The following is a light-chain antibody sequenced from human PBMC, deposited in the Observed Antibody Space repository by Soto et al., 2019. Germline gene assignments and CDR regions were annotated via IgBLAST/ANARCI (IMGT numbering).Light chain of an antibody. J-gene: IGLJ1*01. CDR2: EVS. CDR1: SSDVGGYNY. Sequence: QSVLTQPPSASGSPGQSVTISCTGTSSDVGGYNYVSWYQQHPGKAPKLMIYEVSKRPSGVPDRFSGSKSGNTASLTVSGLHADDEADYYCSSYAGSNRVFGTGTNVTVL. V-gene: IGLV2-8*01. CDR3: SSYAGSNRV.